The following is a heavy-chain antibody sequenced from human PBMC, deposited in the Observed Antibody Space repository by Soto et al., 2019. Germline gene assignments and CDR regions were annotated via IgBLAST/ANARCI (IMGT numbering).Heavy chain of an antibody. V-gene: IGHV4-34*01. CDR1: GGSFSGYY. CDR2: INHSGST. D-gene: IGHD6-6*01. CDR3: ARRVAARTPIHFDY. Sequence: QVQLQQWGAGLVKPSETLSLTCAVYGGSFSGYYWSWIRQPPGKGLEWIGEINHSGSTNYNPSLKSRVTISVDTSKNQFSLNLSSVTAADTAVYYCARRVAARTPIHFDYWGQGTLVTVSS. J-gene: IGHJ4*02.